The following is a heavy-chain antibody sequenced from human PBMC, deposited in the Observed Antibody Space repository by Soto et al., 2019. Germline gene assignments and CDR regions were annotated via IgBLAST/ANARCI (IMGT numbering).Heavy chain of an antibody. CDR2: IYYSGST. V-gene: IGHV4-39*01. CDR1: GGSISSSSYY. CDR3: ARIGGTQQWLVHGENWFDP. D-gene: IGHD6-19*01. Sequence: PSETLSLTCTVSGGSISSSSYYWGWIRQPPGKGLEWIGSIYYSGSTYYNPSLKSRVTISVATSKNQFSLKLSSVTAADTAVYYCARIGGTQQWLVHGENWFDPWGQGTLVTVSS. J-gene: IGHJ5*02.